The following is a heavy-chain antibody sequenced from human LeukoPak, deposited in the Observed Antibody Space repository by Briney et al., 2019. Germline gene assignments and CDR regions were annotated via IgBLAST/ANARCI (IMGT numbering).Heavy chain of an antibody. CDR3: ATRSGSYGPGFDY. V-gene: IGHV3-72*01. D-gene: IGHD1-26*01. Sequence: PGGSLRLSCAASGFTFSDHYMDWVRQAPGKGLEWVGRTRNKANSYTTEYAASVKGRFTISRDDSKNSLYLQMNSLKTEDTAVYYCATRSGSYGPGFDYWGQGTLVTVSP. CDR1: GFTFSDHY. J-gene: IGHJ4*02. CDR2: TRNKANSYTT.